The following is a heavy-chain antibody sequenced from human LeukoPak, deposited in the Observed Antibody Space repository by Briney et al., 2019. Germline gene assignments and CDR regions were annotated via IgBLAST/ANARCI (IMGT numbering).Heavy chain of an antibody. Sequence: PSETLSLTCTVSGGSISSSSYYWGWIRQPPGKGLEWIGSIYYSGSTYYNPSLKSRVTISVDTSKNQFSLKLSSVTAADTAVYYCARLFRTRPSWGSYRQSLYYFDYWGQGTLVTVSS. D-gene: IGHD3-16*02. V-gene: IGHV4-39*01. CDR3: ARLFRTRPSWGSYRQSLYYFDY. CDR2: IYYSGST. J-gene: IGHJ4*02. CDR1: GGSISSSSYY.